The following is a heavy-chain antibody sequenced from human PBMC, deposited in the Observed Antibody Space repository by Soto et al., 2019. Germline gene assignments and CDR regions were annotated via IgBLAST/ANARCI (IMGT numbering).Heavy chain of an antibody. CDR3: ARWLWFGEAGYWYFDL. CDR2: IYWDDDK. CDR1: GFSLSTSGVG. D-gene: IGHD3-10*01. V-gene: IGHV2-5*02. J-gene: IGHJ2*01. Sequence: QITLKESGPTLVKPTQTLTLTCTFSGFSLSTSGVGVGWIRQPPGKALEWLALIYWDDDKRYSPSLKSRLTITKDTSKNQVVLTMTNMAPVDTATYYCARWLWFGEAGYWYFDLWGRGTLVTVSS.